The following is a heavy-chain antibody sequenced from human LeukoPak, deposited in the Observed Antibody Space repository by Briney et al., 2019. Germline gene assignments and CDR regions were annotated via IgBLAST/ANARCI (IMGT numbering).Heavy chain of an antibody. Sequence: GGSLRLSCATSGFNFHRYTIHWVRQAPGKGLEWVSLAGWAGGTTYYSDSVRGRFTISRDSGRNSVYLQMNSLTTDDTAFYFCAKELDTMFFDYWGQGALVTVSS. J-gene: IGHJ4*02. CDR3: AKELDTMFFDY. CDR1: GFNFHRYT. V-gene: IGHV3-43*01. D-gene: IGHD3-10*02. CDR2: AGWAGGTT.